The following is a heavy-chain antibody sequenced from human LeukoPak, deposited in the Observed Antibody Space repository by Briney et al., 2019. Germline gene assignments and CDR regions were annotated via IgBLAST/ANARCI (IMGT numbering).Heavy chain of an antibody. J-gene: IGHJ4*02. CDR1: GGSFSGYY. D-gene: IGHD3-3*01. V-gene: IGHV4-34*01. Sequence: SETLSLTCAVYGGSFSGYYWSWIRQPPGKGLEWIGEINHSGSTNNNPSLKCRVAISVDASKNKISLKLSSRTCAATTVLYCAGTSTYYDFSSGYPSGFIDSWGQGTLVTVSS. CDR2: INHSGST. CDR3: AGTSTYYDFSSGYPSGFIDS.